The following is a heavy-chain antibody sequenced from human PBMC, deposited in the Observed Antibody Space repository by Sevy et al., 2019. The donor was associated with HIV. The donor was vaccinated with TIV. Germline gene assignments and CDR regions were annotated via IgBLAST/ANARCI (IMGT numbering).Heavy chain of an antibody. CDR3: AKGGSNWPYVDY. V-gene: IGHV3-21*01. J-gene: IGHJ4*02. CDR1: GFTFNTYT. CDR2: ITFLSNYI. D-gene: IGHD6-13*01. Sequence: GGSLRLSCAASGFTFNTYTMNWVRQAPGKGLEWVSSITFLSNYIYYADSVKGRFTISRDNAKNSVYLQMDSLRVEDTAVYYCAKGGSNWPYVDYWGQGTLVTVSS.